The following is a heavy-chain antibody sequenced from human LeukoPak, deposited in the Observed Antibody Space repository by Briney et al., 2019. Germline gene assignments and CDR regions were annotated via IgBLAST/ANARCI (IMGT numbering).Heavy chain of an antibody. CDR1: GYTFTSYG. CDR2: ISAYNGNT. D-gene: IGHD3-22*01. CDR3: ARDPNDYDSSGLTFDY. Sequence: ASVKVSCKASGYTFTSYGISWVRQAPGQGLEWMGWISAYNGNTNYAQKLQGRVTMTTDTSTSTAYMELRSLRSDDTAVYYCARDPNDYDSSGLTFDYWGQGTLVTVSS. J-gene: IGHJ4*02. V-gene: IGHV1-18*01.